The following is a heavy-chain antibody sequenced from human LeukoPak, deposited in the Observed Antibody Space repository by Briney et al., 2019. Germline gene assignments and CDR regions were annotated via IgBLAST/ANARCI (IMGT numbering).Heavy chain of an antibody. D-gene: IGHD3-22*01. CDR1: GYTFTGYY. CDR3: ARAIHDSSGYYYFDY. Sequence: GASVKVSCKASGYTFTGYYMHWVRQAPGQGLEWMGRINPNSGGTNYAQKFQGRVTMTRDTSISTAYMELGRLRSDDTAVYYCARAIHDSSGYYYFDYWGQGTLVTVSS. CDR2: INPNSGGT. V-gene: IGHV1-2*06. J-gene: IGHJ4*02.